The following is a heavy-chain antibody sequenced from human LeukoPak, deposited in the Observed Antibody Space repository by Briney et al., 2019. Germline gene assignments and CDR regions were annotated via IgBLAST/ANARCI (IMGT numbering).Heavy chain of an antibody. CDR3: ARMMASIPRGVPDY. V-gene: IGHV3-7*01. CDR2: LKEDGSEK. D-gene: IGHD5-24*01. CDR1: GFTFSICA. J-gene: IGHJ4*01. Sequence: GGSLRLSCAASGFTFSICAMSWVRQAPGKGLEWVANLKEDGSEKYYVDSVKGRFTISRDNAKSSLYLQMDSLRVEDTAVYYCARMMASIPRGVPDYWGQEPWSPSPQ.